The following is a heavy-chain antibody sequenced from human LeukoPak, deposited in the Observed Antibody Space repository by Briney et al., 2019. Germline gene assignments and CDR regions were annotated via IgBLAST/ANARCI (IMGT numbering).Heavy chain of an antibody. V-gene: IGHV1-2*02. Sequence: GASVKVSCKASGYTFTSYGISWVRQAPGQGLEWMGWINPNSGGTNYAQKFQGRVTMTRGTSISTAYMELSRLRSDDTAVYYCARVGVAAAGGFDYWGQGTLVTVSS. D-gene: IGHD6-13*01. CDR2: INPNSGGT. CDR1: GYTFTSYG. J-gene: IGHJ4*02. CDR3: ARVGVAAAGGFDY.